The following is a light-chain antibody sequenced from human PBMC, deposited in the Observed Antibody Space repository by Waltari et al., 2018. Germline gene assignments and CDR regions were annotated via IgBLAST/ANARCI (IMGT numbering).Light chain of an antibody. J-gene: IGKJ1*01. CDR3: QQYGSSPWP. CDR2: GAS. CDR1: QSVSSSY. V-gene: IGKV3-20*01. Sequence: EIVLTQSPGTLTLSPGHRAALSCRASQSVSSSYLAWYQQKPGQAPRLLIYGASSRATGIPDRFSGSGSGTDFTLTISRLEPEDFAAYYCQQYGSSPWPFGQGTKVEIK.